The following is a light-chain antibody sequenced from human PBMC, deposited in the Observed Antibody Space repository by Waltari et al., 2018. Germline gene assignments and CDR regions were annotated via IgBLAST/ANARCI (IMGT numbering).Light chain of an antibody. CDR3: QQSYSPLT. CDR2: AAF. J-gene: IGKJ4*01. V-gene: IGKV1-39*01. CDR1: QSISTY. Sequence: DFQMTQSPSSLSASVGDRVTITCRASQSISTYLNWYQQKPGKAPNLLIYAAFSLQSGVPSRFSGSGSGTHFTLTISSLQPEDFATYYCQQSYSPLTFGGGTKVEIK.